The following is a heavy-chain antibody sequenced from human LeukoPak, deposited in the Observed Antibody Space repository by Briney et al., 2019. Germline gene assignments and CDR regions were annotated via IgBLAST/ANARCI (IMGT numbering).Heavy chain of an antibody. CDR3: ARALRVVGAQNYFDY. CDR1: GGSISSGSYY. V-gene: IGHV4-61*02. J-gene: IGHJ4*02. D-gene: IGHD1-26*01. CDR2: IYTSGST. Sequence: PSETLSLTCTVPGGSISSGSYYWSRIRQPAGKGLEWIGRIYTSGSTNYNPSLKSRVTISVDTSKNQFSLKLSSVTAADTAVYYCARALRVVGAQNYFDYWGQGTLVTVSS.